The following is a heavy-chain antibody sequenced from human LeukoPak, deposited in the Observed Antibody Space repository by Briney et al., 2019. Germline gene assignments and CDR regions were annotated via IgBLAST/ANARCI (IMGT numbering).Heavy chain of an antibody. V-gene: IGHV3-21*01. CDR2: ISSSSSYI. CDR3: ARARPSVTYFDY. D-gene: IGHD6-6*01. CDR1: GFTFSSYS. J-gene: IGHJ4*02. Sequence: GGSLRLSCAASGFTFSSYSMNWVRQAPGKGLGWVSSISSSSSYIYYADSVKGRFTISRDNAKNSLYLQMNSLRAEDTAVYYCARARPSVTYFDYWGQGTLVTVSS.